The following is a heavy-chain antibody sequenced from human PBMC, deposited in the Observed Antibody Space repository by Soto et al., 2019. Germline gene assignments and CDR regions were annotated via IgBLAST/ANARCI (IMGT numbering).Heavy chain of an antibody. Sequence: STRLACAASGLRVRSYVMALVFQTPGEGLEWVSYISSSGSTIYYADSVKGRFTISRDNAKNSLYLQMNSLRAEDTAVYYCARKIEVVVITNYYYGMDVWGQGPSVTVPS. V-gene: IGHV3-48*03. CDR3: ARKIEVVVITNYYYGMDV. J-gene: IGHJ6*01. D-gene: IGHD3-22*01. CDR1: GLRVRSYV. CDR2: ISSSGSTI.